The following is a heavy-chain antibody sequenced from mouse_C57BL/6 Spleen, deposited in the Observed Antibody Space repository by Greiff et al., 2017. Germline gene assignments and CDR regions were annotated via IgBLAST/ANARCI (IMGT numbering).Heavy chain of an antibody. CDR2: IYPGDGDT. CDR3: ARSWDYAD. D-gene: IGHD1-1*01. V-gene: IGHV1-80*01. CDR1: GYAFSSYW. Sequence: QVQLQQSGAELVKPGASVKISCKASGYAFSSYWMNWVKQRPGEGLEWIGQIYPGDGDTNYNGKFKGKATLTTDKSSRTAYMQRSSLTSEDSAVYFCARSWDYADWGQGTSLTVSS. J-gene: IGHJ4*01.